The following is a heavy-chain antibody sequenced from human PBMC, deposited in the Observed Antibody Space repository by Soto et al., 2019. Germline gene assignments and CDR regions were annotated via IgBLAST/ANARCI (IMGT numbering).Heavy chain of an antibody. CDR2: IYYSGST. CDR1: GGSISSGDYY. CDR3: ARSFPLVVTQFGGIFYY. J-gene: IGHJ4*02. D-gene: IGHD3-22*01. Sequence: SETLSLTCTVSGGSISSGDYYWSWIRQPPGKGLEWIGYIYYSGSTYYNPSLKSRVTISVDTSKNQFSLKLSSVTAADTAVYYCARSFPLVVTQFGGIFYYWGQGTLVTVSS. V-gene: IGHV4-30-4*01.